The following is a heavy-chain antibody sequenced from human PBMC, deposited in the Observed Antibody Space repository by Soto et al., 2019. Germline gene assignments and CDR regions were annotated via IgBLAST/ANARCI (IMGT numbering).Heavy chain of an antibody. V-gene: IGHV3-21*01. J-gene: IGHJ3*02. Sequence: EVQLVESGGGLVKPGGYLRLSCAASGFTFSSYSMNWVRQAPGKGLEWVSSISSSSSYIYYADSVKGRFTISRDNAKNSLYLQMNSLRAEYTAVYSCARGEGGGISAFDIWGQGTMVTVSS. CDR3: ARGEGGGISAFDI. CDR1: GFTFSSYS. CDR2: ISSSSSYI.